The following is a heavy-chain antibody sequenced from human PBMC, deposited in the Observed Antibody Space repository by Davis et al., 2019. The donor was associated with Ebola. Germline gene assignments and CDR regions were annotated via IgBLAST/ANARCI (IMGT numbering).Heavy chain of an antibody. D-gene: IGHD6-19*01. CDR1: GYTFTGYY. CDR2: INPNSGGT. J-gene: IGHJ5*02. V-gene: IGHV1-2*06. CDR3: ARTKARRIAVFNWFDP. Sequence: AASVKVSCKASGYTFTGYYMHWVRQAPGQGLEWMGRINPNSGGTNYAQKFQGRVTMTRDTSISTAYMELSRLRSDDTAVYYCARTKARRIAVFNWFDPWGQGTLVTVSS.